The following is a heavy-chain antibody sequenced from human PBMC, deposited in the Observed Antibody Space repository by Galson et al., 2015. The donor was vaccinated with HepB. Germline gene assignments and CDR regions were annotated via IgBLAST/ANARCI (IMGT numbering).Heavy chain of an antibody. CDR3: TTELAPRYFDWSTYYYYGMDV. J-gene: IGHJ6*02. D-gene: IGHD3-9*01. Sequence: SLRLSCAASGFTFSNAWMSWVRQAPGKGLEWVGRIKSKTDGGTTDYAAPVKGRFTISRDDSKNTLYLQMNSLKTEDTAVYYCTTELAPRYFDWSTYYYYGMDVWGQGTTVTVSS. V-gene: IGHV3-15*01. CDR2: IKSKTDGGTT. CDR1: GFTFSNAW.